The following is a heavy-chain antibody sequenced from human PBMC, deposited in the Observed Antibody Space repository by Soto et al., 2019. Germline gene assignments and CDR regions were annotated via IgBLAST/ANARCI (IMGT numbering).Heavy chain of an antibody. V-gene: IGHV4-4*07. J-gene: IGHJ5*02. CDR2: IYTSGST. CDR1: GGSISSYY. Sequence: SETLSLTCTVSGGSISSYYWSWIRQPAGKGLEWIGRIYTSGSTNYNPSLKSRVTMSVDTSKNQFSLKLSSVTAADTAVYYCAREKYTIFGVANNWFDTWGQGTLVTVSS. CDR3: AREKYTIFGVANNWFDT. D-gene: IGHD3-3*01.